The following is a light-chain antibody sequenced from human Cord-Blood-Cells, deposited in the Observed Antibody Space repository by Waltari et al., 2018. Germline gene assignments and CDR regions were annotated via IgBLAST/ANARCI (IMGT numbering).Light chain of an antibody. CDR2: ATS. CDR1: QGISSY. J-gene: IGKJ2*03. Sequence: DIQLTQSPSFLSASVGDRVTITCRASQGISSYLAVYQQKPGKAPKLLIYATSTLQSGVPSRFSCSGSGTEFTLTISSLQPEDFATYYCQQLNSYPYSFGQGTKLEIK. CDR3: QQLNSYPYS. V-gene: IGKV1-9*01.